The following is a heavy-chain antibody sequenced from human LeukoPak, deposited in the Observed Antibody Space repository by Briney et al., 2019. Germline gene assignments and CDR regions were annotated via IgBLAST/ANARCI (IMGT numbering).Heavy chain of an antibody. CDR2: VSLTGLT. CDR3: TRENGAFSPFGY. CDR1: GGSITRTNW. D-gene: IGHD2-8*01. J-gene: IGHJ4*02. V-gene: IGHV4-4*02. Sequence: PSETLSLTCGVSGGSITRTNWWSWVRQPPGQGLEWIGEVSLTGLTNYNPSLSSRVIMSLDTSKNHLSLTLTSVTAADTAVYYCTRENGAFSPFGYWGQGSLATVPS.